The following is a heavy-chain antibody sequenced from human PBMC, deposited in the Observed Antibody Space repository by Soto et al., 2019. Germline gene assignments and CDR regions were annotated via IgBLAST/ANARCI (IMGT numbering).Heavy chain of an antibody. V-gene: IGHV1-3*01. CDR3: ARVWAVAGTRSPDY. D-gene: IGHD6-19*01. CDR2: INAGNGNT. J-gene: IGHJ4*02. Sequence: QVQLVQSGAEVKKPGASVKVSCKASGYTFTSYAMHWVRQAPGQRLEWMGWINAGNGNTKYSQKFQGRVTITRDTSASTAYMELSSLRTEDTAVYYCARVWAVAGTRSPDYWGQGTLVTVSS. CDR1: GYTFTSYA.